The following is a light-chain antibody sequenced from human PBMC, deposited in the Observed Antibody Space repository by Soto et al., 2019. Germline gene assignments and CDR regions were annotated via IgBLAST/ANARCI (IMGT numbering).Light chain of an antibody. CDR3: QQRSNWPGLT. V-gene: IGKV3D-20*02. CDR1: QSVSSNY. CDR2: GAS. J-gene: IGKJ4*01. Sequence: EVVLTQSAGALSLSPGERATLSCRASQSVSSNYLGWYQQKPGQAPRLLIYGASSRATGIPDRFSGSGSGTDFTLTISSLEPEDFAVYYCQQRSNWPGLTFGGGTKVDIK.